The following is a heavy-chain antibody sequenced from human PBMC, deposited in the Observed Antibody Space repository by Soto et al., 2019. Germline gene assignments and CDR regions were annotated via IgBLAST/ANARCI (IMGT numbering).Heavy chain of an antibody. CDR1: GGSISSYY. Sequence: SETLSLTCTVSGGSISSYYWSWIRQPPGKGLEWIGYIYYSGSTNYNPSLKSRVTISVDTSKNQFSLKLSSVTAADTAVYYCARTGISPTYYYYMDVWSKGTTVTVSS. J-gene: IGHJ6*03. D-gene: IGHD1-20*01. CDR3: ARTGISPTYYYYMDV. V-gene: IGHV4-59*01. CDR2: IYYSGST.